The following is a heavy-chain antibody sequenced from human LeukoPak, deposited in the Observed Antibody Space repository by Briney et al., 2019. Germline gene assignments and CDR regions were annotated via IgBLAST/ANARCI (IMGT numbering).Heavy chain of an antibody. CDR1: GDTVSSNSAA. CDR3: ARDLHELELYYFDS. D-gene: IGHD1-7*01. V-gene: IGHV6-1*01. CDR2: TYYRSKWFN. Sequence: SQTPSLTCDISGDTVSSNSAAWSWIRQSPSRGLEWLGRTYYRSKWFNDYAMSVKGRMTINPDTSKNQFSLQLNSVTPEDTAVYFCARDLHELELYYFDSWGQGTLVIVSS. J-gene: IGHJ4*02.